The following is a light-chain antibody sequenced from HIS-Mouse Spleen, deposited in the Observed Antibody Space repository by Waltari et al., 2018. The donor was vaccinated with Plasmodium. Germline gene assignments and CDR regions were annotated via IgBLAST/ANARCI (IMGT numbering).Light chain of an antibody. CDR3: SSYAGSNNLV. J-gene: IGLJ2*01. CDR2: EVG. V-gene: IGLV2-8*01. Sequence: QSALTQPPSASGSPGQSVTISCTGTSSDVGGYNYVSWYQQHPGKAPNLMIYEVGKVPSGFPDRFSGSKSGNTACLTVCGLQAEDEADYCCSSYAGSNNLVFGGGTKLTVL. CDR1: SSDVGGYNY.